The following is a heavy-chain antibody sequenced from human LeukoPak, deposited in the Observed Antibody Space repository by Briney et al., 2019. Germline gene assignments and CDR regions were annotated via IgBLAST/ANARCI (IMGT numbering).Heavy chain of an antibody. CDR1: GFTFSSYA. V-gene: IGHV3-30*04. CDR2: ISYDGSNK. J-gene: IGHJ3*02. Sequence: GGSLRLSCAASGFTFSSYAMHWVRQAPGKGLEWVAVISYDGSNKYYADSVKGRFTISRDNSKNTLYLQMNSLRAEDTAVYYCARGGSSSWLSNAFDIWGQGTMVTVSS. CDR3: ARGGSSSWLSNAFDI. D-gene: IGHD6-13*01.